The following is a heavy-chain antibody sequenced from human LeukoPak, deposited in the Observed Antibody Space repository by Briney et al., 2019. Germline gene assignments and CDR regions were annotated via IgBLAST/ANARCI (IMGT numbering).Heavy chain of an antibody. J-gene: IGHJ4*02. D-gene: IGHD6-25*01. CDR2: INHSGST. CDR1: GGSFIDYY. Sequence: SETLSLTCGVYGGSFIDYYWTWIHQPPGKGLEWIGEINHSGSTNYNPSLKSRVTISIDTSRNQFSLNLSSVTAADTAVYYCARGRARGLSPAGYWGQGTLVTVSS. V-gene: IGHV4-34*01. CDR3: ARGRARGLSPAGY.